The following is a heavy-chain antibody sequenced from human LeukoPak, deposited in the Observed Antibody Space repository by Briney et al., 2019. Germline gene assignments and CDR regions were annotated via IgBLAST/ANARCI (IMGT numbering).Heavy chain of an antibody. V-gene: IGHV1-2*02. Sequence: ASVKVSCKASGYXFSNYYIHWVRQAPGQGHEWLGEINPKSGGTNYAQEFQGRDTMTRDTSINTAYMELSRLRSDDTAVYYCARDRRLSGTNDRTAFDIWGQGTMVTVSS. CDR2: INPKSGGT. J-gene: IGHJ3*02. CDR1: GYXFSNYY. CDR3: ARDRRLSGTNDRTAFDI. D-gene: IGHD1-7*01.